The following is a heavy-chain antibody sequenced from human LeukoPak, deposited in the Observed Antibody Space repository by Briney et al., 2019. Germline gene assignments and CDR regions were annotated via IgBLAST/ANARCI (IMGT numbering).Heavy chain of an antibody. CDR2: IIPIYGTP. J-gene: IGHJ6*03. CDR1: GGTFSSYA. CDR3: ARDHWGIVENGYDYFYYDLDV. Sequence: ASVKVSCKASGGTFSSYAFSWVRQAPGQGLEWMGGIIPIYGTPNYAQKFQGRFTITTDESTSTAYMELSSLRSEDTAVYYCARDHWGIVENGYDYFYYDLDVWGEGTTVTVSS. D-gene: IGHD7-27*01. V-gene: IGHV1-69*05.